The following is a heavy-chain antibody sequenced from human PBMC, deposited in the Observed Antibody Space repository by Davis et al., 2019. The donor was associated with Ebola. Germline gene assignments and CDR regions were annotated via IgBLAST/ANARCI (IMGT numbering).Heavy chain of an antibody. Sequence: GGSLRLSCAASGFTFSSYSMNWIRQAPGKGLEWVSYISSSGSTIYYADSVKGRFTISRDNAKNSLYLQMNSLRAEDTAVYYCARATHAGYSSGWYWFDPWGQGTLVTVSS. CDR3: ARATHAGYSSGWYWFDP. CDR1: GFTFSSYS. V-gene: IGHV3-48*04. J-gene: IGHJ5*02. CDR2: ISSSGSTI. D-gene: IGHD6-19*01.